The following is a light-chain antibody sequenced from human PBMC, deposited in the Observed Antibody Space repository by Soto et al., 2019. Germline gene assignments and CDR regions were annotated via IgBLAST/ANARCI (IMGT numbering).Light chain of an antibody. J-gene: IGKJ2*01. V-gene: IGKV3-20*01. Sequence: EIVLTQSPGTLSLSPGERATLFCRASQSVSSNFLAWYQQKPGQAPRLLIYNASRRAAGIPDRFGGSGSGTDFTLTISRLEPEDFAVYYCQQYSTSSPRYTFGQGTKLEIK. CDR3: QQYSTSSPRYT. CDR2: NAS. CDR1: QSVSSNF.